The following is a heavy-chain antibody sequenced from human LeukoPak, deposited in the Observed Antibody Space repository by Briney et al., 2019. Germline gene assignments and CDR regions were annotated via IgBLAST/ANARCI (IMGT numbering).Heavy chain of an antibody. CDR3: ARRYSSGSNYFDY. CDR1: GGSITSRSYY. CDR2: INYSGST. Sequence: PSETLSLTCTVSGGSITSRSYYWGWIRQPPGKGLEWIGDINYSGSTYYNASLRSRVTMSVDTSRSQFSLKLTSVTAADTAVHYCARRYSSGSNYFDYWGQGTLATVSP. D-gene: IGHD2-15*01. J-gene: IGHJ4*02. V-gene: IGHV4-39*01.